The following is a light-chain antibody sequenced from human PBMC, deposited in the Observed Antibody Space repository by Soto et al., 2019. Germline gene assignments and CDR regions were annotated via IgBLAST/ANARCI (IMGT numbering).Light chain of an antibody. CDR1: QSVSSCY. J-gene: IGKJ2*03. Sequence: IRLAKSVATLSLWPMEGSSLXCRLSQSVSSCYLAWYQQKPGQAPRLLIYGASSRATGIPDRFSGSGSGTDFTLTISRLEPEDCAGDSSELYNSWPISFG. V-gene: IGKV3-20*01. CDR3: ELYNSWPIS. CDR2: GAS.